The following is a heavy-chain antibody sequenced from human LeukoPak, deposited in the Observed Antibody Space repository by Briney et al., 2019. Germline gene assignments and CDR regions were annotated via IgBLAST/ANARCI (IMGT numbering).Heavy chain of an antibody. CDR2: ISSSRSYI. D-gene: IGHD5-24*01. J-gene: IGHJ4*02. CDR1: GFNFSSYS. V-gene: IGHV3-21*01. Sequence: GGSLRTSRAASGFNFSSYSMNWVRQAPGKGLEWVSSISSSRSYIYYADSVKGRFTISRDNAKNSLYLQMNSLRAEDTAVYYCARDSEMATTPFDYWGQGTLVTVSS. CDR3: ARDSEMATTPFDY.